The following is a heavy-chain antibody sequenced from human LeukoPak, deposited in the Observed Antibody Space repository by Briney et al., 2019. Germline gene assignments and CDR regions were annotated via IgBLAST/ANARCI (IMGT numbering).Heavy chain of an antibody. V-gene: IGHV3-66*01. J-gene: IGHJ4*02. Sequence: GGSLRLSCAVSGFTVSDNHMTWVRQAPGKGLEWVSVIYSGGSTYYADSVKGRFTISRDNSKNTLYLQVNSLRAEDTAVYYCAKDGVCYGSGRLGYWGQGTLVTVSS. CDR1: GFTVSDNH. D-gene: IGHD3-10*01. CDR2: IYSGGST. CDR3: AKDGVCYGSGRLGY.